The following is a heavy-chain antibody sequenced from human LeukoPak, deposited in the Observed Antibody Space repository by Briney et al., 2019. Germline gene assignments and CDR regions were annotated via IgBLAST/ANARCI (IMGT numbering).Heavy chain of an antibody. V-gene: IGHV4-34*01. J-gene: IGHJ4*02. Sequence: SETLSLTCAVYGGSLSGYYWSWIRQPPGKGLEWIGEINQSGSNNYNPSLKSRVSISVDTSKNQFSLKLSSVTAADTAVYYCARARRPYVGATLDYWGQGTLVTVSS. CDR1: GGSLSGYY. D-gene: IGHD1-26*01. CDR3: ARARRPYVGATLDY. CDR2: INQSGSN.